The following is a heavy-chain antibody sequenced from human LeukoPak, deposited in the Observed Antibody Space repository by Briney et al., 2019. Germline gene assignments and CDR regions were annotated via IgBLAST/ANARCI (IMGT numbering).Heavy chain of an antibody. CDR3: ARDRPPSLLGFDY. V-gene: IGHV4-39*07. CDR1: GGSISSSSYY. Sequence: SETLSLTCTVSGGSISSSSYYWGWIRQPPGKGLEWIGSIYYSGSTYYNPSLKSRVTISVDTSKNQFSLKLSSVTAADTAVYYCARDRPPSLLGFDYWGQGTLVTVSS. J-gene: IGHJ4*02. CDR2: IYYSGST. D-gene: IGHD2/OR15-2a*01.